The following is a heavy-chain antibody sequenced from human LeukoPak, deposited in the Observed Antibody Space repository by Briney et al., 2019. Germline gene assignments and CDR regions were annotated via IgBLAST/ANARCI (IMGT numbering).Heavy chain of an antibody. V-gene: IGHV3-23*01. CDR2: ISGSGGST. CDR1: ALTLSDHI. Sequence: GGSLRLSCTASALTLSDHIIDWVRQAPGKGLEWVSAISGSGGSTYYADSVKGRFTISRDNSKNTLYLQMNSLRAEDTAVYYCAKDPSSDYGDYEDWFDPWGQGTLVTVSS. CDR3: AKDPSSDYGDYEDWFDP. D-gene: IGHD4-17*01. J-gene: IGHJ5*02.